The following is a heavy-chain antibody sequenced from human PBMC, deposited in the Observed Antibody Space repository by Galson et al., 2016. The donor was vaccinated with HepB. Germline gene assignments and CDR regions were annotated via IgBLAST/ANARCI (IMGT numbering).Heavy chain of an antibody. CDR2: IYPGDSDI. CDR3: ARGNDYIWGSYRTYFDY. Sequence: QSGAEVKKPGDSLKISCRGSGYTFTKNWIGWVRQMPGKGLEWMGIIYPGDSDIRYNPSFQGQVTISADKSLSTAYLQWSSLKASETAMYYCARGNDYIWGSYRTYFDYWGRGTLVTVSS. D-gene: IGHD3-16*02. V-gene: IGHV5-51*03. J-gene: IGHJ4*02. CDR1: GYTFTKNW.